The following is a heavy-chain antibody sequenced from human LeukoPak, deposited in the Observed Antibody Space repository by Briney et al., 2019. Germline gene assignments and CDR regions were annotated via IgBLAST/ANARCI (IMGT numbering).Heavy chain of an antibody. V-gene: IGHV3-64D*06. D-gene: IGHD5-18*01. CDR3: AKDATYSYGLVTYFDY. Sequence: GGSLRLSCSASGFTFSSYVMHWVRQAPGKGLEYVSAISSNGGSTYYADSVKGRFTISRDNSKNTLYLQMSSLRAEDTAVYYCAKDATYSYGLVTYFDYWGQGTLVTVSS. CDR2: ISSNGGST. CDR1: GFTFSSYV. J-gene: IGHJ4*02.